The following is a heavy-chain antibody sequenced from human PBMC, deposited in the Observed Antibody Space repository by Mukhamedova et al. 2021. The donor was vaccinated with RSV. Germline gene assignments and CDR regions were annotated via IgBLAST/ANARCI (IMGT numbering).Heavy chain of an antibody. V-gene: IGHV4-59*01. D-gene: IGHD3-10*01. Sequence: GSTKYNPSLKSRVTISVDTSKNQFSLKLSSVTAADTAVYCCTGGSGSGTYPYYFGMDVWGQGTTVTVSS. CDR2: GST. J-gene: IGHJ6*02. CDR3: TGGSGSGTYPYYFGMDV.